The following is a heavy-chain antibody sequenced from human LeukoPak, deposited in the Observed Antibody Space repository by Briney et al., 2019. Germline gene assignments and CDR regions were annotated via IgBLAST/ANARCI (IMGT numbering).Heavy chain of an antibody. D-gene: IGHD2-2*01. CDR3: ARDMFPGDIVVVPAAMEY. V-gene: IGHV1-69*06. CDR2: IIPIFGTA. Sequence: SVKVSCKASGGTFSSYAISWVRQAPGQGLEWMGGIIPIFGTANYAQKFQGRVTITADKSTSTAYMELSSLRSEDTAVYYCARDMFPGDIVVVPAAMEYWGQGTLVTVSS. J-gene: IGHJ4*02. CDR1: GGTFSSYA.